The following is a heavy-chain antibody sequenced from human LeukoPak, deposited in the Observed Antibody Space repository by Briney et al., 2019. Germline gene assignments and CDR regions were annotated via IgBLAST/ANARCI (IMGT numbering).Heavy chain of an antibody. CDR2: INPNSGAT. CDR1: GYTFTGYY. V-gene: IGHV1-2*06. CDR3: ARDLPFED. D-gene: IGHD2/OR15-2a*01. J-gene: IGHJ4*02. Sequence: ASVTVSCTASGYTFTGYYMHWVRQAPGQGLEWMGRINPNSGATNYAQRFQGRVTLTRDTSVNTAYMELSRLTSDDTAVYYCARDLPFEDWGQGTLVTVSS.